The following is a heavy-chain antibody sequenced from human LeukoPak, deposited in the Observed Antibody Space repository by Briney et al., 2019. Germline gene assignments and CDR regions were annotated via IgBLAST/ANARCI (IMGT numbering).Heavy chain of an antibody. V-gene: IGHV3-30*18. Sequence: GGSLRLSCAASGFTFSSYGMHWVRQAPGKGLEWVAVISYDGSNKYYADSVKGRFTISRDNSKNTLYLQMSSLRAEDTAVYYCAEDRFGAGDRGHYFDYWGQGTLVTVSP. CDR2: ISYDGSNK. D-gene: IGHD3-10*01. J-gene: IGHJ4*02. CDR3: AEDRFGAGDRGHYFDY. CDR1: GFTFSSYG.